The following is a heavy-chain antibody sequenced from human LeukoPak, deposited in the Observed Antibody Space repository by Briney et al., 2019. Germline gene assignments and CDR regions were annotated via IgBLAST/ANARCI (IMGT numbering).Heavy chain of an antibody. V-gene: IGHV1-2*06. Sequence: GASVTVSCTASGYTFTGYYMHWVRQAPGQGLEWMGRINPNSGGTNYAQKFQGRVTMTRDTSISTAYMELSRLRSDDTAVYYCARVWGAAFPGPYYYYYYGMDVWGQGTTVTVSS. CDR3: ARVWGAAFPGPYYYYYYGMDV. CDR1: GYTFTGYY. J-gene: IGHJ6*02. D-gene: IGHD6-13*01. CDR2: INPNSGGT.